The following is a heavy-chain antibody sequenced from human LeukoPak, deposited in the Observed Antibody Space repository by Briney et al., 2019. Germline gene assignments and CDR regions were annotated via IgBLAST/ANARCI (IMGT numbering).Heavy chain of an antibody. Sequence: GGSLRLSRAASGFTFSSYGMHWVRPAPGKGLGWVAVIWYDGSNKYYADSVKGRFTISRDNSKNTLYLQMNSLRAEDTAVYYCARDRRYGSYIPDYWGQGTLVTVSS. CDR3: ARDRRYGSYIPDY. D-gene: IGHD1-26*01. J-gene: IGHJ4*02. V-gene: IGHV3-33*01. CDR2: IWYDGSNK. CDR1: GFTFSSYG.